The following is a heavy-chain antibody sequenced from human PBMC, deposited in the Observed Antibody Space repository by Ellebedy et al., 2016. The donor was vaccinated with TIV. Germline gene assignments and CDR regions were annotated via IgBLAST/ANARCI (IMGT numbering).Heavy chain of an antibody. CDR1: GFTFSSYS. V-gene: IGHV3-21*04. CDR2: ISSSSSYI. J-gene: IGHJ4*02. D-gene: IGHD2-21*02. CDR3: ARDWGDPDRIDY. Sequence: GESLKISCAASGFTFSSYSMNWVRQAPGKGLEWVSSISSSSSYIYYADSVKGRFTISRDNAKNSLYLQMNSLRAEDTAVYYCARDWGDPDRIDYWGQGTLVTVSS.